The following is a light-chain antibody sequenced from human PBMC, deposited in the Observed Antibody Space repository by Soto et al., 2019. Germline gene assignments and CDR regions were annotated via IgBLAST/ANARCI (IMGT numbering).Light chain of an antibody. V-gene: IGLV2-14*01. CDR2: EVS. CDR3: SSYTSSSTPYV. CDR1: SSDFGGYNY. Sequence: QSVLTQPASVSGSPGQSITISCTGTSSDFGGYNYVSWYQQHPGKAPKLMIYEVSNRPSGVSNRFSGSKSGNTASLTISGPQAEDEADYYCSSYTSSSTPYVFGTGTKVTVL. J-gene: IGLJ1*01.